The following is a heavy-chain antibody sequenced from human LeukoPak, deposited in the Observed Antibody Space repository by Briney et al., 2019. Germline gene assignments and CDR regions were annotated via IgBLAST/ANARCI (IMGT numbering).Heavy chain of an antibody. Sequence: SETLSLTCAVSGDSISSDHWWSWVRRPPGKGLEWIGEIYQSGSPNYNPSLKSRVTISIDKSKNQFSLKLSSVTAADTAVYYCARSPYYYDSSGYSLDAFDIWGQGTMVTVSS. J-gene: IGHJ3*02. CDR2: IYQSGSP. D-gene: IGHD3-22*01. CDR1: GDSISSDHW. CDR3: ARSPYYYDSSGYSLDAFDI. V-gene: IGHV4-4*02.